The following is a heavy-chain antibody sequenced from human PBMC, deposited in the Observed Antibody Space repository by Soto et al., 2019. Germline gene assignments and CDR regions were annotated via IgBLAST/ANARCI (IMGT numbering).Heavy chain of an antibody. D-gene: IGHD2-2*01. V-gene: IGHV3-23*01. CDR3: AKDRGYCSSTSCTLGEFDY. CDR2: ISGSGGST. Sequence: GGSLRLSCAASGFTFSSYAMSWVRQAPGKGLEWVSAISGSGGSTYYADSVKGRFTISRDNSKNTLYLQMNSLRAEDTAVYYCAKDRGYCSSTSCTLGEFDYWGQGTLVTVSS. CDR1: GFTFSSYA. J-gene: IGHJ4*02.